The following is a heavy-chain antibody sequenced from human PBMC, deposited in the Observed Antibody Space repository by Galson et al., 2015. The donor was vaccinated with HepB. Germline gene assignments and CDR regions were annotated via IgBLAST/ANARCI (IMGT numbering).Heavy chain of an antibody. CDR1: GYSFTSYW. V-gene: IGHV5-10-1*01. CDR2: IDPSDSYT. D-gene: IGHD2-2*02. Sequence: QSGAEVTKPGESLRISCKGSGYSFTSYWISWVRQMPGKGLEWMGRIDPSDSYTNYSPSFQGHVTISADKSISTAYLQWSSLKASDTAMYYCARQELACSSTSCYTGSPMYRSVWGQGTLVTVSS. CDR3: ARQELACSSTSCYTGSPMYRSV. J-gene: IGHJ4*02.